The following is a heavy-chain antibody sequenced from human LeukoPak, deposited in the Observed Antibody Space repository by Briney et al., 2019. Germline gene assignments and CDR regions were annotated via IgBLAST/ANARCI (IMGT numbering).Heavy chain of an antibody. V-gene: IGHV4-34*01. J-gene: IGHJ4*02. CDR3: ARAVGIVVVTATYYFDY. CDR2: INHSGST. D-gene: IGHD2-21*02. CDR1: GGSFSGYY. Sequence: SETLSLTCAVYGGSFSGYYWSWIRQPPGKGLEWIGEINHSGSTNYNPSLKSRVTISVDTSKNQFSLKLSSVTAADTAVYYCARAVGIVVVTATYYFDYWGQGTLVTVSS.